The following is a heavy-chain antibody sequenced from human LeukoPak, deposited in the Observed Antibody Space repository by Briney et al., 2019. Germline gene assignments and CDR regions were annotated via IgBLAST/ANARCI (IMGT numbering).Heavy chain of an antibody. CDR1: GFTFNTYW. CDR3: ARGYDGGGYFQY. CDR2: IKQDGSEK. Sequence: PRGSLRLSCAASGFTFNTYWMDWVRQAPGKGLEWVANIKQDGSEKLYVDSVKGRFTISRDNAKNSLYLQMNSLRAEDTAVYYCARGYDGGGYFQYWGQGTLVTVSS. D-gene: IGHD2-15*01. V-gene: IGHV3-7*01. J-gene: IGHJ1*01.